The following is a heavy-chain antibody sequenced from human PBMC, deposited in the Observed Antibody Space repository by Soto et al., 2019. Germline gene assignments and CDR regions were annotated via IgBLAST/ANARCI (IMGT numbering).Heavy chain of an antibody. CDR3: ARSGDSSGYYYGALGYFDY. CDR2: ISAYNGNT. V-gene: IGHV1-18*01. D-gene: IGHD3-22*01. J-gene: IGHJ4*02. Sequence: QVQLVQSGAEVKKPGASVKVSCKASGYTFTSYGISWVRQAPGQGLEWMGWISAYNGNTNYAQKLQGKVTMTTDTSTSTAYMELRSLRSDDTAVYYCARSGDSSGYYYGALGYFDYWGQGTLVTVSS. CDR1: GYTFTSYG.